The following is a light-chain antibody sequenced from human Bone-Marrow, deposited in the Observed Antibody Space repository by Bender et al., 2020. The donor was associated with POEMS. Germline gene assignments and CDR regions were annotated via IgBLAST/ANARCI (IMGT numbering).Light chain of an antibody. CDR3: ASYAVTTVV. J-gene: IGLJ2*01. CDR1: SSDVGGYNY. Sequence: QSALTQPPSASGSPGQSVTVSCTGTSSDVGGYNYVSWYQQHPGKAPKLMIYEVTKRPSGVPDRVSGSESGNTASLTVSGLQPEDEADYYCASYAVTTVVFGGGTKLTVL. CDR2: EVT. V-gene: IGLV2-8*01.